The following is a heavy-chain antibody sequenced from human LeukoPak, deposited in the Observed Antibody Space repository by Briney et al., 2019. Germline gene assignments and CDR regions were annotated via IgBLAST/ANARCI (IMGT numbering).Heavy chain of an antibody. CDR1: GFTFGNYA. Sequence: GGSLRLSCAASGFTFGNYAMSWVRQAPGKGLEWVSVISGSGGSTSYADSVKGRFTISRDNSKNTLYLQVNRLRAEDTAVYYCARDGSGSYKDWFDPWGQGTLVTVSS. V-gene: IGHV3-23*01. D-gene: IGHD3-10*01. CDR2: ISGSGGST. J-gene: IGHJ5*02. CDR3: ARDGSGSYKDWFDP.